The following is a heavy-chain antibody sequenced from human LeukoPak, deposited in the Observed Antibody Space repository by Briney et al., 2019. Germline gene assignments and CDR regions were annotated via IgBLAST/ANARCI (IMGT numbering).Heavy chain of an antibody. CDR3: ARYGFSTVSQGGWHAFDI. V-gene: IGHV1-46*01. CDR1: GYTFTSYY. D-gene: IGHD6-13*01. J-gene: IGHJ3*02. Sequence: ASVKVSCKASGYTFTSYYMHWVRQAPGQGLEWMGIINPTTGDTTYAQKFQGRLTMTRDMSTSTVYMELSSLTSEDTAVFYCARYGFSTVSQGGWHAFDIWGQGTVVTVSS. CDR2: INPTTGDT.